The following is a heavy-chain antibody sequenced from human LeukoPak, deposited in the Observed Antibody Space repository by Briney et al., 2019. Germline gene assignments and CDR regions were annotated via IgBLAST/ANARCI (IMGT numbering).Heavy chain of an antibody. D-gene: IGHD3-10*01. CDR3: ARSGQLLWVGDARRPYYYAIDV. CDR2: IYPGDSDT. Sequence: GESLKISCKGSGYTFTNYWIGWVRQMPGKGLEWMGIIYPGDSDTGYGPSFQGQVTISADKSISTAYLQWSSLGASDTAIYYCARSGQLLWVGDARRPYYYAIDVWGQGTTVTVSS. V-gene: IGHV5-51*01. J-gene: IGHJ6*02. CDR1: GYTFTNYW.